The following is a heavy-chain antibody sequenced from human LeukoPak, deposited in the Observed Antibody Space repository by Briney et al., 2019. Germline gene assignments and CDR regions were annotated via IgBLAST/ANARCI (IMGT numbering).Heavy chain of an antibody. CDR3: ARDISDMVRGVSYYYYGMDV. V-gene: IGHV4-59*12. Sequence: ASETLSLTCTVSGGSISSYYWSWIRQPPGKGLEWIGYIYYSGSTNYNPSLKSRVTISVDTSKNQFSLKLSSVTAADTAVYYCARDISDMVRGVSYYYYGMDVWGQGTTVTVSS. CDR1: GGSISSYY. D-gene: IGHD3-10*01. CDR2: IYYSGST. J-gene: IGHJ6*02.